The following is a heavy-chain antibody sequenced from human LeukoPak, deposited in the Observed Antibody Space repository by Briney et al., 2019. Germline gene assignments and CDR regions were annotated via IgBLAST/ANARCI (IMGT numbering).Heavy chain of an antibody. J-gene: IGHJ5*02. CDR2: IYHSGGT. CDR3: ARVLPQYCSSTSCYLLDP. Sequence: SGTLSLTCAVSGGSISSSNWWSWVRQPPGKGLEWIGEIYHSGGTNYNPSLKSRVTISVDKSKNQFSLKLSSVTAADTAVYYCARVLPQYCSSTSCYLLDPWGQGTLVTVSS. D-gene: IGHD2-2*01. V-gene: IGHV4-4*02. CDR1: GGSISSSNW.